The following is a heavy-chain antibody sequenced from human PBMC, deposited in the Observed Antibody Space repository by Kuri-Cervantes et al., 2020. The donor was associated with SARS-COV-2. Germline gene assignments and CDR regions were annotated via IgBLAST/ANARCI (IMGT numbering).Heavy chain of an antibody. V-gene: IGHV3-64D*08. CDR1: GFTFNRHP. D-gene: IGHD3-3*01. CDR3: VKVTTYYDFWSGYSYGMDV. J-gene: IGHJ6*02. Sequence: ETLSLTCAASGFTFNRHPMNWVRQAPGKGLEYVSAISSNGGSTYYADSVKGRFTISRDNSKNTLYLQMSSLRAEDTAVYYCVKVTTYYDFWSGYSYGMDVWGQGTTVTVSS. CDR2: ISSNGGST.